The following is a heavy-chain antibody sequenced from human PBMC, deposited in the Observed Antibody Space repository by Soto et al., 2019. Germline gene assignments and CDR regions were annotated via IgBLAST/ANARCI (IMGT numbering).Heavy chain of an antibody. D-gene: IGHD6-13*01. V-gene: IGHV3-33*01. CDR3: ARGPYSSSWYAGYYYYGMDV. J-gene: IGHJ6*02. Sequence: PGGSLRLSCAASGFTFSSYGMHWVRQAPGKGLEWVAVIWYDGSNKYYADSVKGRFTISRDNSKNTLYLQMNSLRAEDTAVYYCARGPYSSSWYAGYYYYGMDVCGQGTTGTVSS. CDR2: IWYDGSNK. CDR1: GFTFSSYG.